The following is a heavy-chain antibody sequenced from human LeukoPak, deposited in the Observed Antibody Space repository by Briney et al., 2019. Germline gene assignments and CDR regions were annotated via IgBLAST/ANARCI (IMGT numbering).Heavy chain of an antibody. Sequence: GGSLRLSCAASGFTFSSYAMSWGRQAPGKGLELVSAISGSGGSTYYADSVKGRFTISRDNSKNTLYLQMNSLRAEDTAVYYCAKGLLSYYYGSGSGMDVWGQGTTVTVSS. CDR3: AKGLLSYYYGSGSGMDV. CDR2: ISGSGGST. D-gene: IGHD3-10*01. V-gene: IGHV3-23*01. J-gene: IGHJ6*02. CDR1: GFTFSSYA.